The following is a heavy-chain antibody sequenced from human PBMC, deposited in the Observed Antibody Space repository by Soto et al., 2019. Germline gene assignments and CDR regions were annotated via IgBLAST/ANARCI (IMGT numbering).Heavy chain of an antibody. D-gene: IGHD1-26*01. CDR3: ARVGGVGAPPGADY. J-gene: IGHJ4*02. Sequence: GASVKVSCKSSGGIFLNYAISWLRQAPGQGLEWMGAVIPILGQAYYAQNLQDRVTITADESTRTTYMELSSLRSEDTAVYFCARVGGVGAPPGADYWGQGTLVTVSS. CDR1: GGIFLNYA. V-gene: IGHV1-69*13. CDR2: VIPILGQA.